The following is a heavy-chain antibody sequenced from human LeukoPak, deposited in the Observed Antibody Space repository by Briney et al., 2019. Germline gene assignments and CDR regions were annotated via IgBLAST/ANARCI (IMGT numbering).Heavy chain of an antibody. D-gene: IGHD3-9*01. CDR1: GGSISSYY. CDR3: ARGYNILTGYYYFDF. Sequence: PSETLSLTCTVSGGSISSYYWSWIRQPAGKGLEWIGRIYSSGSTNYSPSLKSRVTMPVDTSKNQFSLKLTSVTAADTAVYYCARGYNILTGYYYFDFWGQGALVTVSS. V-gene: IGHV4-4*07. J-gene: IGHJ4*02. CDR2: IYSSGST.